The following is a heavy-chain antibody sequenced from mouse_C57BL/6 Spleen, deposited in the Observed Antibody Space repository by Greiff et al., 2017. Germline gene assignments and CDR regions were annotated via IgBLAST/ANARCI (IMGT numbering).Heavy chain of an antibody. CDR1: GYSITSGYY. V-gene: IGHV3-6*01. J-gene: IGHJ4*01. CDR2: ISYDGSN. Sequence: VQLQQSGPGLVKPSQSLSLTCSVTGYSITSGYYWNWIRQFPGNKLEWMGYISYDGSNNYNPSLKNRISITRDTSKNQFFLKLNSVTTEDTATYYCARDRGLRGAMDYWGQGTSVTVSS. D-gene: IGHD2-4*01. CDR3: ARDRGLRGAMDY.